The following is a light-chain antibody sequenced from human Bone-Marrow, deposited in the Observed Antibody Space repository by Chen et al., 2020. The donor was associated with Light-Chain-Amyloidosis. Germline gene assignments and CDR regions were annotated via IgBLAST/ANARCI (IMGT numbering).Light chain of an antibody. V-gene: IGKV3-20*01. J-gene: IGKJ4*01. CDR2: GSS. Sequence: EIVLTQSPGTPSLSPGEGANLSCRASQTISSNYLTWYQQKSAQAPRLLIYGSSSRATGIPDRFTGSGSGTDFTLTINRLEPEDFAMYYCQQYGTSPLTFGGGTKVEIK. CDR3: QQYGTSPLT. CDR1: QTISSNY.